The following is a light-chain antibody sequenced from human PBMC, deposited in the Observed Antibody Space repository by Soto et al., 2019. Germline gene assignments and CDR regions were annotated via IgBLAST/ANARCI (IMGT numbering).Light chain of an antibody. Sequence: IRMTQSPSSLSASVGDSVTITCRASQTISSYVNWYQKKQGRAPKLLIYVESNLQSGVPLRFSGSESGTDFTLTISSLQPEDFSTYYCRQTYSYPINFGQGTRLDIK. CDR3: RQTYSYPIN. CDR1: QTISSY. CDR2: VES. J-gene: IGKJ5*01. V-gene: IGKV1-39*01.